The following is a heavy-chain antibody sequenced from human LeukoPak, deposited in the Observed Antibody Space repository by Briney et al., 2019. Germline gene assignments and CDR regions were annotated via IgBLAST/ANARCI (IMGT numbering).Heavy chain of an antibody. Sequence: GGSLRLSCAASGFTFDDYAMHWVRQAPGKGLEWVSGISWNSGSIGYADSVKGRFTISRDNAKNSLYLQMNSLRAEDMALYYCARPGIAAAAGAFDIWGQGTMVTVSS. CDR3: ARPGIAAAAGAFDI. J-gene: IGHJ3*02. CDR2: ISWNSGSI. D-gene: IGHD6-13*01. V-gene: IGHV3-9*03. CDR1: GFTFDDYA.